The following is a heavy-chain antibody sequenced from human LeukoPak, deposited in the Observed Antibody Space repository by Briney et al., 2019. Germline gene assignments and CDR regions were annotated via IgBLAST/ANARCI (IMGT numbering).Heavy chain of an antibody. CDR2: IKGDGSGK. Sequence: GGSLRLSCAASGFTFSSYWMSWVRQAPGKGLEWVANIKGDGSGKNYVASVKGRFTISRDNAENSLHLQMYSLRAEDTAVYYCLRDYGGSWGQGTLVAVS. CDR1: GFTFSSYW. D-gene: IGHD4-23*01. J-gene: IGHJ4*02. CDR3: LRDYGGS. V-gene: IGHV3-7*04.